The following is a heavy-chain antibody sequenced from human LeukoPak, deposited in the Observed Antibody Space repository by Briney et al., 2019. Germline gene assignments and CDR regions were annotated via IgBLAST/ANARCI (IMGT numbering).Heavy chain of an antibody. J-gene: IGHJ4*02. CDR2: ISYDGSNK. V-gene: IGHV3-30*03. CDR1: GFTFSNYG. D-gene: IGHD3-9*01. Sequence: PGGSLRLSCAASGFTFSNYGMHWVRQAPGKGLEWVALISYDGSNKYYADSVKGRFTISRDNSKNTLYLQMISLRAEDTAVYYCARTMRPILTGYYSLDYWGQGTLVTVSS. CDR3: ARTMRPILTGYYSLDY.